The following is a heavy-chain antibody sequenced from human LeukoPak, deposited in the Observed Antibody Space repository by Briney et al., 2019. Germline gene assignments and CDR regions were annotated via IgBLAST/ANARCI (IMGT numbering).Heavy chain of an antibody. D-gene: IGHD2-21*02. J-gene: IGHJ6*03. CDR1: GFTFRSFA. Sequence: GGSLRLSCAAPGFTFRSFATSWVRQAPGKGLGWGSAISGGGGSTYYADSVKGRFTISRDNSKITLYLQMNSLRAGDTAVYYCAKRGGLPPLDYYYYYMDVWGKGTTVTVPS. CDR3: AKRGGLPPLDYYYYYMDV. CDR2: ISGGGGST. V-gene: IGHV3-23*01.